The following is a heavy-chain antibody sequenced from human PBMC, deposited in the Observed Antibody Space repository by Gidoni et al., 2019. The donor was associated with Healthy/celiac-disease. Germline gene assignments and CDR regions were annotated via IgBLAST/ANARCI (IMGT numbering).Heavy chain of an antibody. D-gene: IGHD3-3*01. V-gene: IGHV4-31*03. J-gene: IGHJ5*02. CDR2: IYYSGSN. Sequence: QVQLQESGPGLVKPSPTLSLTCTVSGGPISSGGYYWSWIRPHPGKCLEVIGYIYYSGSNYYNPSLKKRVTISVDTSKNQFSLKLSSVTAADTAVYYCARAYPTRTICGVFKSRFDPWGQGTLVTVSS. CDR3: ARAYPTRTICGVFKSRFDP. CDR1: GGPISSGGYY.